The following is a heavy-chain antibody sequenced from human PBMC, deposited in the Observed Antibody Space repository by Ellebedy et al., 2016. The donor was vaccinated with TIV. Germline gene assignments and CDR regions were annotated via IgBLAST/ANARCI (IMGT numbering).Heavy chain of an antibody. CDR2: IWYDGSNK. Sequence: PGGSLRLSCAASGFTFSSYGMHWVRQAPGKGLEWVAVIWYDGSNKYYADSVKGRFTISRDNSKNTLYLQMNSLRAEDTAVYYCAKESTVLPDSWVSLDYWGQGTLVTVSS. CDR1: GFTFSSYG. D-gene: IGHD2-15*01. CDR3: AKESTVLPDSWVSLDY. J-gene: IGHJ4*02. V-gene: IGHV3-33*06.